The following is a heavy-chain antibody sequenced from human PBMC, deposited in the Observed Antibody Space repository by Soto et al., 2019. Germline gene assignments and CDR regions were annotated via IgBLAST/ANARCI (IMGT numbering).Heavy chain of an antibody. D-gene: IGHD1-26*01. CDR2: IIPIFGTA. CDR3: ATRVGPSGRYYFDS. V-gene: IGHV1-69*13. CDR1: GGTFSSYA. Sequence: GASVKVSCKASGGTFSSYAISWVRQAPGQGLEWMGGIIPIFGTANYAQKFQGRVTITADESTSTAYMELTSLRAEDTAIYYCATRVGPSGRYYFDSWGQGALVTVSS. J-gene: IGHJ4*02.